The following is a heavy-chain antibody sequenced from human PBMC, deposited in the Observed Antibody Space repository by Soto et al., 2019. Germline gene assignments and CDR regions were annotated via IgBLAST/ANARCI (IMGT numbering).Heavy chain of an antibody. V-gene: IGHV3-66*01. CDR2: IYSGGST. CDR1: GFTFSSYA. Sequence: GGSLRLSCAASGFTFSSYAMSWVRQAPGKGLEWVSVIYSGGSTYYADSVKGRFTISRDNSKNTLYLQMNSLRAEDTAVYYCARDPGYCISTSCYGGIYGMAVWGQGTTVTVSS. CDR3: ARDPGYCISTSCYGGIYGMAV. J-gene: IGHJ6*02. D-gene: IGHD2-2*01.